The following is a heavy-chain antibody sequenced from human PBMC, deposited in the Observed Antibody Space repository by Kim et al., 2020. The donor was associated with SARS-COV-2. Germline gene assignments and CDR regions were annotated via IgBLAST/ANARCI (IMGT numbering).Heavy chain of an antibody. D-gene: IGHD3-10*01. J-gene: IGHJ4*02. V-gene: IGHV1-69*01. Sequence: QKFQGRVTITADESTSTAYMELSSLRSEDTAVYYCARGRTAYGSGSYYNKWGQGTLVTVSS. CDR3: ARGRTAYGSGSYYNK.